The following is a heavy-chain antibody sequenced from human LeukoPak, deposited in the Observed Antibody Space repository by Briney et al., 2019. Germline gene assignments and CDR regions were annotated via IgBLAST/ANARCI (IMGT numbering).Heavy chain of an antibody. CDR3: ARGYDILTGYYFGGSMDV. V-gene: IGHV3-33*01. CDR1: GFTFSSYG. CDR2: IWYDGSNK. Sequence: GRSLRLSCAASGFTFSSYGMHWVRQAPGEGLEWVAVIWYDGSNKYYADSVKGRFTISRDNSKNTLYLQMNSLRAEDTAVYYCARGYDILTGYYFGGSMDVWGQGTTVTVSS. D-gene: IGHD3-9*01. J-gene: IGHJ6*02.